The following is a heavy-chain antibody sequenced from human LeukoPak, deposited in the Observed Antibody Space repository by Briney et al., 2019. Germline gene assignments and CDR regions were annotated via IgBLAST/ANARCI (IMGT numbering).Heavy chain of an antibody. CDR1: GFTFSSYA. J-gene: IGHJ4*02. CDR2: ISGSGDTT. Sequence: QTGGSLRLSCAASGFTFSSYAMTWVRQAPGKGLEWVSAISGSGDTTYYADSVKGRFTISRDNSKNTGYLQLNSLRAEDTAVYYCAKGSRSNGYYIDYWGQGTLVTVSS. V-gene: IGHV3-23*01. CDR3: AKGSRSNGYYIDY. D-gene: IGHD6-6*01.